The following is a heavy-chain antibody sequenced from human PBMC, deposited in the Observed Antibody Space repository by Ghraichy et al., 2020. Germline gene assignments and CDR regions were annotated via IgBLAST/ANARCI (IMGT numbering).Heavy chain of an antibody. J-gene: IGHJ6*02. CDR3: ARATLRDGMDV. Sequence: SQTLSLTCAVYGGSFRDYYWTWIRQPPGKGLEYIGEIDHSGRIDHNPSLRSRVTMSVDTSRNHFSLKLSSVTATDTAVYYCARATLRDGMDVWGQGTTVTVSS. CDR2: IDHSGRI. V-gene: IGHV4-34*01. CDR1: GGSFRDYY.